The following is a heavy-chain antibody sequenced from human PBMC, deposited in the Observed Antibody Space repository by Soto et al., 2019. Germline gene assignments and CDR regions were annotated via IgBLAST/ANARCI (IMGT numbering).Heavy chain of an antibody. Sequence: GGSLRLSCAASRFTVSSKYMTWVRQAPGKGLEWVSLIQSGGTTYYADSVKGRFTISRDTSENTLHLQMDSLRVEDTAVYYCARDDVLCDGGRCYGIPMDVSGKGTTVTVSS. V-gene: IGHV3-66*01. D-gene: IGHD2-15*01. J-gene: IGHJ6*03. CDR1: RFTVSSKY. CDR2: IQSGGTT. CDR3: ARDDVLCDGGRCYGIPMDV.